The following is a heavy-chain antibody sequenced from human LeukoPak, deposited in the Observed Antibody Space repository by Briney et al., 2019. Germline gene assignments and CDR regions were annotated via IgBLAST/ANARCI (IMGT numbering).Heavy chain of an antibody. CDR3: APGRPVNYNYDSSGYYYDY. D-gene: IGHD3-22*01. CDR2: INPSGGST. V-gene: IGHV1-46*01. J-gene: IGHJ4*02. CDR1: GYTFTSYS. Sequence: ASVKVSCKASGYTFTSYSMHWVRQAPGQGPEWMGIINPSGGSTTYAQKFQGRVTMTRDTSTSTVYMELSSLRSEDTAVYYCAPGRPVNYNYDSSGYYYDYWGQGTLVTVSS.